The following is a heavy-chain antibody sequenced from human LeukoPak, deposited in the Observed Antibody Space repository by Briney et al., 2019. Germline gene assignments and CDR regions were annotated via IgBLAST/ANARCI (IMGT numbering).Heavy chain of an antibody. V-gene: IGHV1-24*01. J-gene: IGHJ5*02. D-gene: IGHD6-6*01. CDR1: GYTLTGLS. CDR2: FDPEDGET. Sequence: ASVKVSCKVSGYTLTGLSMHWVRQAPGKGLEWMGGFDPEDGETIYAQKFQGRVTMTEDTSTDTAYMELSSLRSEDTAVYYCATGEGSDSSSANWFDPWGQGTLVTVSS. CDR3: ATGEGSDSSSANWFDP.